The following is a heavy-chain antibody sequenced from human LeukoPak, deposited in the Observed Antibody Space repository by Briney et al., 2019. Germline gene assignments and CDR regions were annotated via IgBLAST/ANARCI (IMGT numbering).Heavy chain of an antibody. CDR2: ISSSSSYI. J-gene: IGHJ3*02. CDR3: ARISGYSSGWYHTPDGAFDI. D-gene: IGHD6-19*01. V-gene: IGHV3-21*01. CDR1: GFTFSSYS. Sequence: GGSLRLSCAASGFTFSSYSMNWVRQAPGKGLEWVSSISSSSSYIYYADSVKGRFTISRDNAKNSLYLQMNSLRAEDTAVYYCARISGYSSGWYHTPDGAFDIWGQGTMVTVSS.